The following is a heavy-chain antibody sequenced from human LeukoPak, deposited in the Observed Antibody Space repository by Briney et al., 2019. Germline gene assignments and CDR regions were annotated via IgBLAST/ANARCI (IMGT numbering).Heavy chain of an antibody. V-gene: IGHV3-23*01. Sequence: GGSLRLSCAASGFTFSSYAMSWVRQAPGKGLEWVSAISGSGGSTYYADSVKGRFTISRDNSKNTLYLQMNSLRAEDTAVYYCAKGHDFWSGYSGRYDYYYMDVWGKGTTVTVSS. CDR1: GFTFSSYA. D-gene: IGHD3-3*01. J-gene: IGHJ6*03. CDR3: AKGHDFWSGYSGRYDYYYMDV. CDR2: ISGSGGST.